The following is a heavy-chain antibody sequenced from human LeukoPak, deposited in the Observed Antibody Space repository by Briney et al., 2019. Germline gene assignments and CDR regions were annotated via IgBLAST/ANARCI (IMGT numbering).Heavy chain of an antibody. V-gene: IGHV3-21*01. CDR2: ISSSSSYI. CDR3: ARGVDCSGGSCYYYYYYMDV. J-gene: IGHJ6*03. Sequence: GGSLRLSCAASGFTFSSYSMNWVRQAPGKGLEWVSSISSSSSYIYYAESVKRRFTISRDNDKNSLYLQMNSLRAEDAAVYYCARGVDCSGGSCYYYYYYMDVWGKGTTVTISS. D-gene: IGHD2-15*01. CDR1: GFTFSSYS.